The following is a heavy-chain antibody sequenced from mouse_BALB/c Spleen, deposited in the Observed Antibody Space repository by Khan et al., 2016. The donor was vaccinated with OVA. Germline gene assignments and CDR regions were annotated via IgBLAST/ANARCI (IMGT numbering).Heavy chain of an antibody. D-gene: IGHD2-1*01. V-gene: IGHV3-2*02. CDR1: GYSITSDYA. CDR3: ARRAYYGNWYFDV. CDR2: ISYSGST. Sequence: EVQLVESGPGLVKPSQSLSLTCTVTGYSITSDYAWNWIRQFPGNKLEWMGYISYSGSTSYNPSLKSRISITRDTSKNQFFLQLNSVTTEDSATYYCARRAYYGNWYFDVWGVGTTVTVSS. J-gene: IGHJ1*01.